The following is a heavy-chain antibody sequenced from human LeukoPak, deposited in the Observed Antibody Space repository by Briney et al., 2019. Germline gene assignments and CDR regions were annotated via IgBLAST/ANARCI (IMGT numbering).Heavy chain of an antibody. J-gene: IGHJ4*02. CDR1: GFTFSSYS. CDR3: ARGHFGVVLDY. Sequence: GGSLRLSRAGSGFTFSSYSMIRVRQAPGKGLEWVSSIRGDSTETRHAGSLMGRFTISRDNAKKSLYLQMNSLRAEDTAVYYCARGHFGVVLDYWGQGTLVTVSS. D-gene: IGHD3-3*01. V-gene: IGHV3-21*01. CDR2: IRGDSTET.